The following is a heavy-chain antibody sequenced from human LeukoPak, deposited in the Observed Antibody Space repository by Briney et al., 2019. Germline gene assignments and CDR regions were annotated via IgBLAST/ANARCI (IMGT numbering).Heavy chain of an antibody. V-gene: IGHV3-74*01. CDR1: GFTFSSYW. D-gene: IGHD3-10*01. CDR3: AKDYSKTSYYGSGTYYRPNWFDP. J-gene: IGHJ5*02. Sequence: GGSLRLSCAASGFTFSSYWMHWVRQAPGKGLVWVSRINSDGSSTSYADSVKGRFTISRDNAKNTLYLQMNSLRAEDTAVYYCAKDYSKTSYYGSGTYYRPNWFDPWGQGTLVTVSS. CDR2: INSDGSST.